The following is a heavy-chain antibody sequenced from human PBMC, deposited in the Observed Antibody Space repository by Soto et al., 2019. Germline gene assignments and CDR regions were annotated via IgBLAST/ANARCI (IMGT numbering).Heavy chain of an antibody. CDR1: GGTFSSYA. D-gene: IGHD3-22*01. V-gene: IGHV1-69*12. Sequence: QVQLVQSGAEVKKPGSSVKVSCKASGGTFSSYAISWVRQAPGQGLEWMGGIIPIFGTANYAQKLQGRVTITADESTSTAYMELSSLRSEDTAVYYCARDGYYYDSSGYYYYFAYWGQGTLVTVSS. J-gene: IGHJ4*02. CDR2: IIPIFGTA. CDR3: ARDGYYYDSSGYYYYFAY.